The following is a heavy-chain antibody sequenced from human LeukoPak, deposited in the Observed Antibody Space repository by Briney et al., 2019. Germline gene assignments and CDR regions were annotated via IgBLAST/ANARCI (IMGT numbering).Heavy chain of an antibody. CDR3: ARDMYGGIAVAGTRYNWFDP. CDR1: GGSISNYY. V-gene: IGHV4-59*01. Sequence: SETLSLTCTVSGGSISNYYWYWIRQPPGKGLECIGYIYHSGSTNYNPSLKSRVTISVDTSKNQFSLKLRSVTAADTAVYYCARDMYGGIAVAGTRYNWFDPWGQGTLVTVSS. CDR2: IYHSGST. J-gene: IGHJ5*02. D-gene: IGHD6-19*01.